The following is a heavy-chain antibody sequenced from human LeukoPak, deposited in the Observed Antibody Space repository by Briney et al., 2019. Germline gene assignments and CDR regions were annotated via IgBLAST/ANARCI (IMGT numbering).Heavy chain of an antibody. CDR2: FDPEDGET. V-gene: IGHV1-24*01. Sequence: ASVKVSCKVSGYTLTELCMHWVRRAPGKGLEWMGGFDPEDGETIYAQKFQGRVTMTEDTSTDTAYMELSSLRSEDTAVYYCATPYYAPGAFDIWGQGTMVTVSS. CDR3: ATPYYAPGAFDI. J-gene: IGHJ3*02. CDR1: GYTLTELC. D-gene: IGHD3-16*01.